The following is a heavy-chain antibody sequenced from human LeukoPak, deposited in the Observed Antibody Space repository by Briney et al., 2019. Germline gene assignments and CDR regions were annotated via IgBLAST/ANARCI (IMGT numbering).Heavy chain of an antibody. CDR3: ASYRNDAFDI. CDR1: GFSLSTSGMR. J-gene: IGHJ3*02. CDR2: IDWDDDK. D-gene: IGHD5-18*01. V-gene: IGHV2-70*04. Sequence: ESGPTLVNPTQTLTLTCTFSGFSLSTSGMRVSWIRQPPGKALEWLARIDWDDDKFYSTSLKTRLTISNDTSKNQVVLTMTNMDPVDTATYYCASYRNDAFDIWGQGTMVTVSS.